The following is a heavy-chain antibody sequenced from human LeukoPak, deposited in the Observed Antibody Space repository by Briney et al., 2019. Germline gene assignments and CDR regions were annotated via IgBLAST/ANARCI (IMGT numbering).Heavy chain of an antibody. J-gene: IGHJ4*02. V-gene: IGHV4-34*01. Sequence: SETLSLTCAVYGGSFSGYYWSWIRQPPGKGLEWIGEINHSGSTNYNPSLKSRVTISVDTSKNQFSLKLSSVTAADTAVYYCARLPYYYGSGSYGPHFDYWGQGTLVTVSS. CDR3: ARLPYYYGSGSYGPHFDY. D-gene: IGHD3-10*01. CDR2: INHSGST. CDR1: GGSFSGYY.